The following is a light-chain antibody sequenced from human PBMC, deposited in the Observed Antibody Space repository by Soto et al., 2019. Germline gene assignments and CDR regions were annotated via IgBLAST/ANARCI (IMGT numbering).Light chain of an antibody. J-gene: IGKJ1*01. V-gene: IGKV3D-15*01. CDR2: GAS. Sequence: EMVMTQSPATLSVSPGERATLSCRASQSISSNYLAWYHQKPGQAPRLLIYGASSRATDIPDRFRGSGSGTEFTLTLSRLESEDSAVYYCQQYSSWPPWTFGQGTTVDIK. CDR3: QQYSSWPPWT. CDR1: QSISSNY.